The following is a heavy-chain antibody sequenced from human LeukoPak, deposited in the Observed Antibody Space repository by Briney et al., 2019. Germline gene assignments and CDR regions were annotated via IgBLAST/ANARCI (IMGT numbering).Heavy chain of an antibody. J-gene: IGHJ4*02. CDR2: IYSGGST. D-gene: IGHD4-11*01. CDR1: GFTVSSNY. CDR3: ARVTTVTTVGY. V-gene: IGHV3-66*02. Sequence: GGSLRLSCAASGFTVSSNYMSWVRQAPGQGLEWVSVIYSGGSTYYADSVKGRSTISRDNSKNTLYLQMNSLRAEDTAVYYCARVTTVTTVGYWGQGTLVTVSS.